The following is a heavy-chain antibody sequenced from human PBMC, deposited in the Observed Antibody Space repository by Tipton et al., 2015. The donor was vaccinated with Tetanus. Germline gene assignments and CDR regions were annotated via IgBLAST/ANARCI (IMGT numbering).Heavy chain of an antibody. Sequence: SLRLSCAASGFTFSSYWMSWVRQAPGKGLEWVANIKQDGSEKYYADSVKGRFTISRDNAKNSLFLQLSSLRVDDTALYFCVSGSSLDYWGQGTLVAVSP. CDR1: GFTFSSYW. CDR3: VSGSSLDY. CDR2: IKQDGSEK. J-gene: IGHJ4*02. V-gene: IGHV3-7*01. D-gene: IGHD6-6*01.